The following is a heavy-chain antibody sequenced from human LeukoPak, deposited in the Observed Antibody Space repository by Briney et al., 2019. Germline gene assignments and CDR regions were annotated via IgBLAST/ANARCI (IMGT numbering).Heavy chain of an antibody. CDR3: ARGQESYAPPYYYYGMDV. CDR1: GGSISSSNW. J-gene: IGHJ6*02. CDR2: IYHSGST. V-gene: IGHV4-4*02. D-gene: IGHD1-26*01. Sequence: PSETLSLTCAVSGGSISSSNWWSWVRQPPGKGLEWIGEIYHSGSTNYNPSLKSRVTISVDKSKNQFSLKLSSVTAADTAVYYCARGQESYAPPYYYYGMDVWGQGTTVTVSS.